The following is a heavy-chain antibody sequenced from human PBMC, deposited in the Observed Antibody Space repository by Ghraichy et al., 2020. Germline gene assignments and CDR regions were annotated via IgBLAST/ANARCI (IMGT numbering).Heavy chain of an antibody. Sequence: SETLSLTCTVSGGSIGSGGYYWTWIRQHPGKGLEWIGYIYYTGSTYYNPSLRSRVTISVDTPKNQFSLKLSSVTAADTAVYYCARDVLRDMGPTIDPWGQGTLVTVSS. CDR2: IYYTGST. CDR3: ARDVLRDMGPTIDP. V-gene: IGHV4-31*03. CDR1: GGSIGSGGYY. D-gene: IGHD3-9*01. J-gene: IGHJ5*02.